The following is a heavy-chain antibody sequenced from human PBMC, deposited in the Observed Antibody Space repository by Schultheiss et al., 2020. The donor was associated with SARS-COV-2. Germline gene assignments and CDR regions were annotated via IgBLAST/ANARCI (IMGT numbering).Heavy chain of an antibody. J-gene: IGHJ5*01. V-gene: IGHV4-39*01. D-gene: IGHD1-1*01. CDR1: GGSIRSRTYY. CDR2: ISYSGST. Sequence: SKTLSLTCTVSGGSIRSRTYYWGWIRQPPGKGLEWIGSISYSGSTYYNPSLKRRGTISVDTSKNQFSLILSSVTAADTAVYYCARHLEWFESWGQGTQVTVSS. CDR3: ARHLEWFES.